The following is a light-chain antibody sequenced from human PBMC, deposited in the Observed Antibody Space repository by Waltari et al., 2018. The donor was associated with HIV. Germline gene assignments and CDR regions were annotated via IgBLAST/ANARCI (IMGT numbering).Light chain of an antibody. CDR3: QQYGSSPPIT. V-gene: IGKV3-20*01. CDR2: AAS. Sequence: IVLTQSPGPLSLSPGESATLSCRASQSLSSNHLACYQEKPGQAPRLLIYAASSRASGIPDRFSGSGAGTDFTLTISRLEPEDFAVYYCQQYGSSPPITFGQGTRLEIK. CDR1: QSLSSNH. J-gene: IGKJ5*01.